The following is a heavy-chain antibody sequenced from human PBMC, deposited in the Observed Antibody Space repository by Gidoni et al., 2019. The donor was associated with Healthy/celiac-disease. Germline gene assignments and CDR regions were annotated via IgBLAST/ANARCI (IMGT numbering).Heavy chain of an antibody. CDR2: ISGGGDRT. D-gene: IGHD1-1*01. Sequence: EVQLLESGGGLVQPGGSLRLSCAASGVIFNNYAMTWVRHIPGKGLEWLSAISGGGDRTYYADSVKGRFTISRDKSKSTVYLQISSLRVEDTALYYCAKDGGSEVTGTKPLESWGQGTLVTVSS. J-gene: IGHJ4*02. V-gene: IGHV3-23*01. CDR3: AKDGGSEVTGTKPLES. CDR1: GVIFNNYA.